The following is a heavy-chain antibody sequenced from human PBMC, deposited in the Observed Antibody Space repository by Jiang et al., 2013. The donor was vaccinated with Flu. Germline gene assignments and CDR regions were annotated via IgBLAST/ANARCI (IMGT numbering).Heavy chain of an antibody. V-gene: IGHV1-69*04. CDR3: ARDREDGYNSNYYGMDV. J-gene: IGHJ6*02. CDR2: IIPILGIA. CDR1: GGTFSSYT. D-gene: IGHD5-24*01. Sequence: SGAEVKKPGSSVKVSCKASGGTFSSYTISWVRQAPGQGLEWMGRIIPILGIANYAQKFQGRVTITADKSASTAYMELGSLRSEDTAVYYCARDREDGYNSNYYGMDVWGQGTTVTVSS.